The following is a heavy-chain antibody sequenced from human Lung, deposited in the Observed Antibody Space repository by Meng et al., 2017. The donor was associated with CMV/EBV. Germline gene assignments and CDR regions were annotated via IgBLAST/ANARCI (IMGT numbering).Heavy chain of an antibody. CDR2: ISYDGSNK. CDR3: ARGIAVVPHSD. V-gene: IGHV3-30-3*01. J-gene: IGHJ4*02. D-gene: IGHD6-19*01. Sequence: GGSLRLXCAASGFTFSRFAMHWVRQAPGKGLEWVAVISYDGSNKYYADSVKGRFTISRDNSKNTLYLQMNSMRAEDTGVCHCARGIAVVPHSDWGQGTLVTVSS. CDR1: GFTFSRFA.